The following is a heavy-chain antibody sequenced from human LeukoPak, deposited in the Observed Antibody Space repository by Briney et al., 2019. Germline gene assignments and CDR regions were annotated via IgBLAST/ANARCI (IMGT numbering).Heavy chain of an antibody. J-gene: IGHJ4*02. CDR3: AKSVDEYYYDTSGLDY. Sequence: GGSLRLSCAASGFTFSTYSMNWVRQAPGKGLEWVSSISSGSSTIYYADSVKGRFTISRDNAKNSLYLQMSSLRAEDTAVYYCAKSVDEYYYDTSGLDYWGQGTLVTVSS. CDR2: ISSGSSTI. CDR1: GFTFSTYS. V-gene: IGHV3-48*01. D-gene: IGHD3-22*01.